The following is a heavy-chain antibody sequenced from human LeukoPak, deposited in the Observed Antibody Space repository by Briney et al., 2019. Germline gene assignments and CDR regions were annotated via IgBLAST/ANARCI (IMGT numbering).Heavy chain of an antibody. CDR1: GGSISSSSYY. D-gene: IGHD2-15*01. Sequence: SETLSLTCTVSGGSISSSSYYWGWIRQPPGKGLEWIGSIYYSGSTYYNPSLKSRVTISVDTSKNQFSLKLSSVTAADTAVYYCASRASSGGSSNYFDYWGQGTLVTVSS. V-gene: IGHV4-39*07. CDR3: ASRASSGGSSNYFDY. CDR2: IYYSGST. J-gene: IGHJ4*02.